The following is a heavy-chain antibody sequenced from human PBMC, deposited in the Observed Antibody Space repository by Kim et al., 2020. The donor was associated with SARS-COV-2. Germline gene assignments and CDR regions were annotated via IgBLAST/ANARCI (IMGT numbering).Heavy chain of an antibody. Sequence: GGSLRLSCAASGFTFSSYAMSWVRQAPGKGLEWVSAISGSGGSTYYADSVKGRFTISRDNSKNTLYLQMNSLRAEDTAVYYCAKDLSHKPYCSGGSCYAHYWGQGTLVTVSS. V-gene: IGHV3-23*01. CDR2: ISGSGGST. CDR1: GFTFSSYA. J-gene: IGHJ4*02. D-gene: IGHD2-15*01. CDR3: AKDLSHKPYCSGGSCYAHY.